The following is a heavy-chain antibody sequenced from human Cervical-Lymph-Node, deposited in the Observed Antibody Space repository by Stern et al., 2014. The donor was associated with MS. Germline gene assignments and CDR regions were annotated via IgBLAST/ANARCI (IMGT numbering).Heavy chain of an antibody. CDR1: GGSIDNGDYS. Sequence: QLQLQESGSGLVKPSQTLSLTCTVSGGSIDNGDYSWTWIRQPPGKGLEWIGDIFHSGTTYYNPSLKSRLTISIDRSKNKFSLKLTSVSATDTAMYFCARSLSYYDTSAYFWGQGRMVTVSS. V-gene: IGHV4-30-2*01. D-gene: IGHD3-22*01. CDR2: IFHSGTT. J-gene: IGHJ3*01. CDR3: ARSLSYYDTSAYF.